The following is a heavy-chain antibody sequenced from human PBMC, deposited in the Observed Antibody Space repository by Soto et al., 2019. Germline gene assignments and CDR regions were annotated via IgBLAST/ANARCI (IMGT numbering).Heavy chain of an antibody. V-gene: IGHV3-30*18. CDR3: AKAARNSMVRGPLRGMDV. J-gene: IGHJ6*02. D-gene: IGHD3-10*01. CDR1: GFTFSSYG. Sequence: PGGSLRLSCAASGFTFSSYGMHWVRQAPGKGLEWVAVISYDGSNKYYADSVKGRFTISRDNSKNTLYLQMNSLRAEDTAVYYCAKAARNSMVRGPLRGMDVWGQGTTVTVSS. CDR2: ISYDGSNK.